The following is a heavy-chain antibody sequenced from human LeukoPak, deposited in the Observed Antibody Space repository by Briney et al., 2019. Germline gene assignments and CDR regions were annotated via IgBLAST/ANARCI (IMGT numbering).Heavy chain of an antibody. D-gene: IGHD3-22*01. V-gene: IGHV3-23*01. CDR2: ISGSGGRT. J-gene: IGHJ4*02. CDR3: AKRGAVIRVILVGFHKEANYFDS. CDR1: GITLSNYG. Sequence: GGSLRLSCAVSGITLSNYGMSWVRQAPGKGLEWVAGISGSGGRTNYADSVKGRFTVSRDNPKNTLYLQMNSLRAEDTAVYFCAKRGAVIRVILVGFHKEANYFDSWGQGALVTVSS.